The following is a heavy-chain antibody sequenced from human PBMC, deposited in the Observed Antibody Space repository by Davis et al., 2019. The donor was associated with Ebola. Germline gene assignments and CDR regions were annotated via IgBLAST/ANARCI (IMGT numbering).Heavy chain of an antibody. Sequence: AASVKVSCKASGYTFTSYAISWVRQAPGQGLKWMGWINAGNGNTKYSQKFQGWVTMTRDTSISTAYMELSRLRSDDTAVYYCARVMPHYYYGMDVWGQGTTVTVSS. J-gene: IGHJ6*02. D-gene: IGHD2-2*01. CDR3: ARVMPHYYYGMDV. CDR2: INAGNGNT. CDR1: GYTFTSYA. V-gene: IGHV1-18*01.